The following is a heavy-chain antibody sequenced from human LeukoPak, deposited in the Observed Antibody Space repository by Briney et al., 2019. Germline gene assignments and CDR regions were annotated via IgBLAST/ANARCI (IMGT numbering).Heavy chain of an antibody. D-gene: IGHD3-16*01. CDR2: ITPNSGGT. CDR1: GYTFTGYY. Sequence: ASVKVSCKASGYTFTGYYMHWMRQAPGQGLEWMGWITPNSGGTIYGQKFQGRVTLTRDTSTSTAYMELSRLRSDDTAVYYCARSEINDYIKYWGQGILVTVSS. V-gene: IGHV1-2*02. J-gene: IGHJ4*02. CDR3: ARSEINDYIKY.